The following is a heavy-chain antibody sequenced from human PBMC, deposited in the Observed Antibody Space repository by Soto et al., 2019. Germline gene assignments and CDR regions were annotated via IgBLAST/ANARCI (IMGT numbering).Heavy chain of an antibody. V-gene: IGHV4-59*01. CDR3: VREPAASGPFDY. D-gene: IGHD2-2*01. CDR2: IYYSGST. J-gene: IGHJ4*02. Sequence: SGTLSLTCTASGGSISSYYWSWIRQPPGKGLEWIGYIYYSGSTNYNPSLKSRVTISVDTSKNQFSLKLSSVTAADTAVYYCVREPAASGPFDYWGQGTLVTVSS. CDR1: GGSISSYY.